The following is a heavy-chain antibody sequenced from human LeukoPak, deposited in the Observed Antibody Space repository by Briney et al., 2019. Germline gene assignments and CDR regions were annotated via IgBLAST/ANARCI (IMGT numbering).Heavy chain of an antibody. V-gene: IGHV3-21*01. D-gene: IGHD2-15*01. CDR2: ISSSSSYI. CDR3: ARDREDIDYYYGMDV. J-gene: IGHJ6*02. Sequence: GGSLRLSCAASGFTFSSYSMNWVRQAPGEGLEWVSSISSSSSYIYYADSVKGRFTISRDNAKNSLYLQMNSLRAEDTAVYYCARDREDIDYYYGMDVWGQGTTVTVSS. CDR1: GFTFSSYS.